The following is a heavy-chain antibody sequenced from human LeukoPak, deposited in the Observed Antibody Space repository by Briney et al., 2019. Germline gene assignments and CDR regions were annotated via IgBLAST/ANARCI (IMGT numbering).Heavy chain of an antibody. Sequence: TGGSLRLSCAASGFTFSAYAMSWVRQAPGEGLEWVSAISRSGSSTDYADSVTRRFTISRDNSKNTLYLQMNSLRPEDTAVYYCAKGGDILTGYYLYWYFDLWGRGTLVTVSS. CDR2: ISRSGSST. D-gene: IGHD3-9*01. CDR1: GFTFSAYA. V-gene: IGHV3-23*01. CDR3: AKGGDILTGYYLYWYFDL. J-gene: IGHJ2*01.